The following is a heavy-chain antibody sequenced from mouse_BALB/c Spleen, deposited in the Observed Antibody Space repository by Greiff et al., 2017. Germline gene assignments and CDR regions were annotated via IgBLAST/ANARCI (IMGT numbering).Heavy chain of an antibody. CDR3: AGGNYENYFDY. Sequence: EVKLVESGGGLVQPGGSLRLSCATSGFTFSDFYMEWVRQPPGKRLEWIAASRNKANDYTTEYSASVKGRFIVSRDTSQSILYLQMNALRAEDTAIYYCAGGNYENYFDYWGQGTTLTVSS. CDR1: GFTFSDFY. D-gene: IGHD2-1*01. V-gene: IGHV7-1*02. CDR2: SRNKANDYTT. J-gene: IGHJ2*01.